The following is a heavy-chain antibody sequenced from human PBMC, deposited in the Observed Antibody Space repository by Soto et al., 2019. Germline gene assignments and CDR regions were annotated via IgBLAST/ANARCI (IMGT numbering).Heavy chain of an antibody. V-gene: IGHV3-30*18. Sequence: PGGSLRLSCAASGFTFSSYGMHWVRQAPGKGLEWVAVISYDGSNKYYADSVKGRFTISRDNSKNTLYLQMNSLRAEDTAVYYCAKDSTPRYYYYGMDVRGQGTTVTVSS. CDR1: GFTFSSYG. CDR2: ISYDGSNK. J-gene: IGHJ6*02. CDR3: AKDSTPRYYYYGMDV.